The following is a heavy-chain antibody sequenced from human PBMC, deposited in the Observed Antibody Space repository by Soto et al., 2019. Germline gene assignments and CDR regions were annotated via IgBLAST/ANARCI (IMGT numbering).Heavy chain of an antibody. CDR3: ARAVPGYGGYYLDY. J-gene: IGHJ4*02. Sequence: EVQLVESGGGLAQPGGSLRLSCAASGFTFSRFDLHWVRQVTGKRLEWVSGIGTSGDPYYAVSVKGRFTVSRDNAKNSIFLEMNSLRAGDTAVYFCARAVPGYGGYYLDYGGQGALFTVSS. D-gene: IGHD4-17*01. CDR1: GFTFSRFD. V-gene: IGHV3-13*05. CDR2: IGTSGDP.